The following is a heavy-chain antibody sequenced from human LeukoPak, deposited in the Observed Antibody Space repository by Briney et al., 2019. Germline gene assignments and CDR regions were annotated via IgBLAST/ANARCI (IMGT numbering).Heavy chain of an antibody. V-gene: IGHV3-21*01. Sequence: GETLCLTCGVSGGSISINYLRWVRQPPGKGLEWISSISYRNNYIYDADSVKGRSTISRDNAKNSLYFEMNSLRDEDTAVYCWARWGNGSSDPYLDVWGKGTTVFVSS. J-gene: IGHJ6*03. D-gene: IGHD3-16*01. CDR3: ARWGNGSSDPYLDV. CDR1: GGSISINY. CDR2: ISYRNNYI.